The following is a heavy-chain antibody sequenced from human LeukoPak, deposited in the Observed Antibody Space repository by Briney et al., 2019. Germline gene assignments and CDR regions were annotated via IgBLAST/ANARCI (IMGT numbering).Heavy chain of an antibody. CDR2: ISGSGGTT. Sequence: GGSLRLSCAASGFPFSSYAMSWVRQAPGKGLAWVSAISGSGGTTYCADSVKGRFTISRDNSKNTLFLQMDSLRAEDTAVYYCAKDSSMVRGVSSFDYWGQGTRVTVSS. CDR1: GFPFSSYA. D-gene: IGHD3-10*01. V-gene: IGHV3-23*01. CDR3: AKDSSMVRGVSSFDY. J-gene: IGHJ4*02.